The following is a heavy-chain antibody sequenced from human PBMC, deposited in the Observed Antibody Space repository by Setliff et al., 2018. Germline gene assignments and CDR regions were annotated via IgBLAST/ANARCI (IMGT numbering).Heavy chain of an antibody. Sequence: SETLSLTCTVSGGSISSYYWSWIRQPAGKGLEWIGHIYIGGSANYNPSLKSRVTISVDMSKNQFSLKLSSVSAADMAVYYCAREQWLDPPGYYYMDVWAKGTTVTVSS. CDR3: AREQWLDPPGYYYMDV. CDR1: GGSISSYY. V-gene: IGHV4-4*07. CDR2: IYIGGSA. D-gene: IGHD6-19*01. J-gene: IGHJ6*03.